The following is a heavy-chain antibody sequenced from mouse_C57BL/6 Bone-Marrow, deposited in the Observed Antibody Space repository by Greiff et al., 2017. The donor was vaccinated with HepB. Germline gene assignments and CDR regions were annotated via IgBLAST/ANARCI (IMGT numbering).Heavy chain of an antibody. J-gene: IGHJ3*01. CDR2: IDPETGGT. Sequence: QVQLKQSGAELVRPGASVTLSCKASGYTFTDYEMHWVKQTPVHGLEWIGAIDPETGGTAYNQKFKGKAILTADKSSSTAYMELRSLTSEDSAVYYCTRERILRPSFAYWGQGTLVTVSA. CDR3: TRERILRPSFAY. V-gene: IGHV1-15*01. D-gene: IGHD1-2*01. CDR1: GYTFTDYE.